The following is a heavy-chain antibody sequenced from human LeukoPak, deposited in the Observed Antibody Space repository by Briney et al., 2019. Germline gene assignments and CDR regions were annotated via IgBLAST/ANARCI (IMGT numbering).Heavy chain of an antibody. Sequence: PSETLSLTCTVSGGSISSSSYYWGWIRQPPGKGLEWIGSIYYSGSTYYNPSLKSRVTISVDTSKNQFSLKLSSVTAADTAVDYCASQNSGYASDKKILDYWGQGTLVTVSS. CDR3: ASQNSGYASDKKILDY. J-gene: IGHJ4*02. CDR1: GGSISSSSYY. D-gene: IGHD5-12*01. V-gene: IGHV4-39*01. CDR2: IYYSGST.